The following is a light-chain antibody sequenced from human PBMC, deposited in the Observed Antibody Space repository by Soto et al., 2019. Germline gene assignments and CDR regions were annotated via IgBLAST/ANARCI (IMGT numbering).Light chain of an antibody. CDR3: QQYNNWLS. CDR2: GAT. CDR1: QSISSN. J-gene: IGKJ4*01. V-gene: IGKV3-15*01. Sequence: EIVMTQSPATLSVSPGQRVTLSCRASQSISSNLAWYQQKPGQAPRLLIYGATTRATGIPVRFSGSESGTEFTLTVSSLQSEDFAVYYCQQYNNWLSFGGGTKVDIK.